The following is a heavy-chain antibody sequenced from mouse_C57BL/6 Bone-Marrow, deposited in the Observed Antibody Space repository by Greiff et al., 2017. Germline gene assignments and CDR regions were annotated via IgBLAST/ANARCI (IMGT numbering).Heavy chain of an antibody. V-gene: IGHV1-81*01. CDR2: IYPRSGNT. CDR3: ARFYYGSGAY. Sequence: LQESGAELARPGASVKLSCKASGYTFTSYGISWVKQRTGQGLEWIGEIYPRSGNTYYNEKFKGKATLTADKSSSTAYMELRSLTSEDSAVYFCARFYYGSGAYWGQGTLVTVSA. D-gene: IGHD1-1*01. J-gene: IGHJ3*01. CDR1: GYTFTSYG.